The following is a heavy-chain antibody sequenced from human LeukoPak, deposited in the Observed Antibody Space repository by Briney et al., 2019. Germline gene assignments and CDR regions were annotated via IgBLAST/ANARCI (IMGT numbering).Heavy chain of an antibody. CDR1: GFTFSSYW. V-gene: IGHV3-7*01. D-gene: IGHD1-26*01. CDR2: IKQDGSEK. Sequence: GGSLRLSRAASGFTFSSYWMSWVRQAPGKGLEWVANIKQDGSEKYYVDSVKGRFTISRDNAKNSLYLQMNSLRAEDTAVYYCARDKIVGATQFDYWGQGTLVTVSS. J-gene: IGHJ4*02. CDR3: ARDKIVGATQFDY.